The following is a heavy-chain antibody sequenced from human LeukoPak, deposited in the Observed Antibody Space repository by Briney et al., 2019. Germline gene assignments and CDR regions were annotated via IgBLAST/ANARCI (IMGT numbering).Heavy chain of an antibody. V-gene: IGHV3-30*02. D-gene: IGHD6-6*01. J-gene: IGHJ4*02. CDR1: GFTFSNYA. Sequence: GRSLRLSCAASGFTFSNYAMHWVRQAPGKGLEWVTFIRYDGSNKYYAESVKGRFTISRDNSKNTLYLQMNNLRPEDTAVYYCAKAIHTSSSGVVDYWGQGTLVTVSS. CDR3: AKAIHTSSSGVVDY. CDR2: IRYDGSNK.